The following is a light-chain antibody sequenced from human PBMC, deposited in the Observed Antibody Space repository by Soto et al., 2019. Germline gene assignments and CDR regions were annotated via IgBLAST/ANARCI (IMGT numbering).Light chain of an antibody. CDR1: HSVGSN. CDR2: VAS. Sequence: IVMTQSPATLSVSPGERATLSCRASHSVGSNVAWYQQQPGQAPRLLIYVASTRATGIPARFSGSGSGTEFTLTISSLQSEDFAMYFCQQYNTWPPFAFGPGTKVDIK. J-gene: IGKJ3*01. V-gene: IGKV3-15*01. CDR3: QQYNTWPPFA.